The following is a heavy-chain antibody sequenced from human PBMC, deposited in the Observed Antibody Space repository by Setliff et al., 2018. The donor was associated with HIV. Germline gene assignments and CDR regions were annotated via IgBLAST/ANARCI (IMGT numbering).Heavy chain of an antibody. CDR1: GGTFSSYA. D-gene: IGHD3-10*01. CDR3: ARGVAINYYGSGSYLGH. V-gene: IGHV1-69*13. Sequence: ASVKVSCKPSGGTFSSYAISWVRLAPGQGLEWMGGIIPMFGRVNYAQKLQGRVTITADESTNTAHMELSSLRAEDTAVYFCARGVAINYYGSGSYLGHWGQGTLVTVSS. CDR2: IIPMFGRV. J-gene: IGHJ4*02.